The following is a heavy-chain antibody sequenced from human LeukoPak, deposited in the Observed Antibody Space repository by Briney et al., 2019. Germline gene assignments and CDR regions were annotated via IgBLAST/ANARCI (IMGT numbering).Heavy chain of an antibody. D-gene: IGHD1-26*01. Sequence: PGGSLRLSCAASGFTFSSYSMNWVRQAPGKGLEWVSSISSSSSYIYYADSVKSRFTISRDNAKNSLYLQMNSLRAEDTAVYYCARGYSGSLTHFDYWGQGTLVTVSS. CDR3: ARGYSGSLTHFDY. CDR1: GFTFSSYS. J-gene: IGHJ4*02. V-gene: IGHV3-21*01. CDR2: ISSSSSYI.